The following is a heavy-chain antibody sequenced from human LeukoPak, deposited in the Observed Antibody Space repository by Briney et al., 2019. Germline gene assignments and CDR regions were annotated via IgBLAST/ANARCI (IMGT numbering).Heavy chain of an antibody. V-gene: IGHV3-23*01. Sequence: PGGSLRLSCAASGFTFSSYAMSWVRQAPGKGLEWVSAISGSGGSTYYADSVKGRFTISRDNSKNTLYLQMNSLRAEDTAVYYCARDWDDFWSGSNWFDPWGQGTLVTVSS. D-gene: IGHD3-3*01. J-gene: IGHJ5*02. CDR1: GFTFSSYA. CDR3: ARDWDDFWSGSNWFDP. CDR2: ISGSGGST.